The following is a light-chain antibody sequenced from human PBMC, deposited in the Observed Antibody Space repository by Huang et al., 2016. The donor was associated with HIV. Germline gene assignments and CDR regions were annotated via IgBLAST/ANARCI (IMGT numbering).Light chain of an antibody. CDR1: QGIGNS. Sequence: DIQMTQSPSSLSASVGDSVTITCRASQGIGNSVAWYQQKPGKAPRLLLYATSTLESGVPSRFSGSGSGTHYTLTINTLQPEDIASYYCQQYHSLPWTFGQGTKVEIK. CDR3: QQYHSLPWT. V-gene: IGKV1-NL1*01. CDR2: ATS. J-gene: IGKJ1*01.